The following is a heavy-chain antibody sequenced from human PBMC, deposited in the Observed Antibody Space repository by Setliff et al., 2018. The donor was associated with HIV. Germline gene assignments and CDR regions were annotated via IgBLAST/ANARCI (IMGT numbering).Heavy chain of an antibody. D-gene: IGHD3-22*01. J-gene: IGHJ1*01. CDR1: GYIFTSYG. CDR3: ARGPSFGIYYDSSGQYFQN. Sequence: ASVKVSCKASGYIFTSYGISWVRQAPGQGLEWMGWISAYNGNTNYAQKFQGRCSMTINTSTSTAYMGLRSLRPDETAVYFCARGPSFGIYYDSSGQYFQNWGQGTLVTVSS. V-gene: IGHV1-18*01. CDR2: ISAYNGNT.